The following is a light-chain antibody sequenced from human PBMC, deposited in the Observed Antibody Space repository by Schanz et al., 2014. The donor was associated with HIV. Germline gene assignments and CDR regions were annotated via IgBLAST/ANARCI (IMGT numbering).Light chain of an antibody. J-gene: IGLJ2*01. CDR2: EVS. Sequence: QSALTQPASVSGSPGQSITIPCTGTSSDVGAYNYVSWYQQHPGEAPKLMIYEVSKRPSGVPDRFTGSKSGNTASLTISGLQAEDEADYYCCSHAGSSTWVFGGGTKLTVL. V-gene: IGLV2-23*02. CDR1: SSDVGAYNY. CDR3: CSHAGSSTWV.